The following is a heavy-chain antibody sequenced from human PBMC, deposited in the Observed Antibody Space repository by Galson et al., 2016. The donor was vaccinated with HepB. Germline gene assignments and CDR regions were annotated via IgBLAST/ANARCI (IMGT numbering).Heavy chain of an antibody. CDR1: GFTFDDYG. D-gene: IGHD4-11*01. Sequence: SLRLSCAASGFTFDDYGMSWVRQAPGKGLEWVGRIKSKTDGGTTDYAAPVKGRFIISRDDSKNTLYLQINSLKTEDTAVYYCTIDEYFSKFWDWFDPWGQGTLVTVSS. J-gene: IGHJ5*02. CDR3: TIDEYFSKFWDWFDP. V-gene: IGHV3-15*01. CDR2: IKSKTDGGTT.